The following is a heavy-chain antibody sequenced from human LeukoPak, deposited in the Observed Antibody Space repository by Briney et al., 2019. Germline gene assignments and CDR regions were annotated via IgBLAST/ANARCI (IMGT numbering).Heavy chain of an antibody. CDR1: GFTFSSYA. Sequence: GGSLRLSCAASGFTFSSYAMGWVRQAPGKGLEWVSAITASGGNTYYADSVKGRFTISRDNSKNTLYLQVNSLRADDTAVYYCAKGNGYSYGRYYFDHWGQGTLVTVSS. CDR3: AKGNGYSYGRYYFDH. CDR2: ITASGGNT. J-gene: IGHJ4*02. D-gene: IGHD5-18*01. V-gene: IGHV3-23*01.